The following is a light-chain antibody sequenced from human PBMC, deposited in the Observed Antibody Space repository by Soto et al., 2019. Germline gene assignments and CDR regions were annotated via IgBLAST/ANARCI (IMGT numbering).Light chain of an antibody. J-gene: IGLJ1*01. Sequence: QSVLTQPPSASGSPGQSVTISCTGTSSDIGNYKFVSWYQRHPGRAPKLIIYEVSLRPSGVPDRFSGSKSGNTASLTVSGLQDEDEADYYCRSYAGSNRGYVFGTGNKVTDL. CDR1: SSDIGNYKF. CDR2: EVS. V-gene: IGLV2-8*01. CDR3: RSYAGSNRGYV.